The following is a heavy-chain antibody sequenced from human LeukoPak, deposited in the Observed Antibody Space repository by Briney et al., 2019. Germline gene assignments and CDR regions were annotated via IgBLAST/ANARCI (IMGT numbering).Heavy chain of an antibody. CDR1: GGSISSSSYY. Sequence: PSETLSLTCTVSGGSISSSSYYWGWIRQPPGKGLEWIGSIYYSGSTYYNPSLKSRVTISVDTSKNQFSLKLSSVTAADTAVYYCAREHRVYDSSEAMAFDIWGQGTMVTVSS. CDR3: AREHRVYDSSEAMAFDI. V-gene: IGHV4-39*07. J-gene: IGHJ3*02. D-gene: IGHD3-22*01. CDR2: IYYSGST.